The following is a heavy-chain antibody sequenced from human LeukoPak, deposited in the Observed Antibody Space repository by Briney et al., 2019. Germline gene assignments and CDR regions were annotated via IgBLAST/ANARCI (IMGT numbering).Heavy chain of an antibody. CDR3: ARVGPAALQGYYYYYMDV. V-gene: IGHV3-48*04. CDR2: ISSSGSTI. Sequence: GGSLRLSCAASGFTFSSYGMSWVRQAPGKGLEWVSYISSSGSTIYYADSVKGRFTISRDNAKNSLYLQMNSLRAEDTAVYYCARVGPAALQGYYYYYMDVWGKGTTVTISS. CDR1: GFTFSSYG. D-gene: IGHD2-2*01. J-gene: IGHJ6*03.